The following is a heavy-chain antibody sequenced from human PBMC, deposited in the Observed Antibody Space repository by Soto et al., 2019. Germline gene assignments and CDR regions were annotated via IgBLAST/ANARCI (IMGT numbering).Heavy chain of an antibody. J-gene: IGHJ5*02. V-gene: IGHV3-23*01. CDR1: GFSFSTYG. Sequence: EMQLLESGGGLVQPGGSLRLSCVVSGFSFSTYGVTWVRQAPGKGLEWVCGVSGGSGGTHYTDSVKGRFTISGDDSKNTVYLQMHSLRGEDTAVYYSTRWNGYGDLWGQGTLGTVSS. CDR3: TRWNGYGDL. CDR2: VSGGSGGT. D-gene: IGHD1-1*01.